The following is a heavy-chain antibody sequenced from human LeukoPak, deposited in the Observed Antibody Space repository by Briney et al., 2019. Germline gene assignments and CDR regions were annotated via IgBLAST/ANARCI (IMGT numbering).Heavy chain of an antibody. CDR1: GGSFSGYY. CDR3: ARVGATAHYYYYMDV. Sequence: SETLSLTCAVYGGSFSGYYWSWIRQPPGKGLEWIGEINHSGSTNYNPSLKSRVTISVDTSKNQFSLKLSSVTAADTAVYYCARVGATAHYYYYMDVWGKGTTVTVSS. V-gene: IGHV4-34*01. CDR2: INHSGST. J-gene: IGHJ6*03. D-gene: IGHD1-26*01.